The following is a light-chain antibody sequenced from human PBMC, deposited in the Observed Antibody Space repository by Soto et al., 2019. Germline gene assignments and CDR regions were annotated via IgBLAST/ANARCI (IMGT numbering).Light chain of an antibody. CDR1: SSDVGGYNY. V-gene: IGLV2-14*01. J-gene: IGLJ2*01. CDR3: SSYTRSSTYVV. Sequence: QSALTQPASVSGSPGQSITSSCTGTSSDVGGYNYVSWYQQHPGKAPKLMIYDVSNRPSGVSNRFSGSKSGNTASLTISGLQAEDEADYYGSSYTRSSTYVVFGGGTKLTVL. CDR2: DVS.